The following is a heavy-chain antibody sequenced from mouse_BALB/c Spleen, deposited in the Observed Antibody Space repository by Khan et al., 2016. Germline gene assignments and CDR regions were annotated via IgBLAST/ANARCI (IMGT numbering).Heavy chain of an antibody. D-gene: IGHD2-14*01. V-gene: IGHV1S127*01. J-gene: IGHJ3*01. CDR2: IDPSTSET. CDR1: GYTFTSYW. CDR3: ARRNAYYRYPFAY. Sequence: QIRLQQSGPELVRPGASVKMSCKASGYTFTSYWMHWVKQRPGQGLEWIGMIDPSTSETRLNQKFKDKATLNVDKSSNTAYMQLSSLTSEDSAVYYCARRNAYYRYPFAYWGQGTLVTVSA.